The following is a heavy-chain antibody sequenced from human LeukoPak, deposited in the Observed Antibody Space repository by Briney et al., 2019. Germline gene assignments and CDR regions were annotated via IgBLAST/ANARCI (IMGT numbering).Heavy chain of an antibody. CDR1: GYDFSIYT. CDR3: AREEGGLDV. J-gene: IGHJ6*02. Sequence: ASVKVSCKPSGYDFSIYTLNWVRQVPGQGPEWMGWMNTNTGKATYAQDFRGRFVFSFDSSVSTAYPEITSLKAADTAVYYCAREEGGLDVWGQGTTVIVSS. V-gene: IGHV7-4-1*02. CDR2: MNTNTGKA.